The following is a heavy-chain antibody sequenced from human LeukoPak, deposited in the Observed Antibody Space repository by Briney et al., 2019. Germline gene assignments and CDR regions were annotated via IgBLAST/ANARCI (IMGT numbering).Heavy chain of an antibody. CDR2: MNPNSGNT. V-gene: IGHV1-8*03. Sequence: ASVKVSCKASGYTFTSYDINWVGQATGQGLEWMGWMNPNSGNTGYAQKFQGRVTITRNTSISTAYLELSSLRSEDTAVYYCARTQRALYTIFGVVTHNAASLYFDYWGQGTLVTVSS. J-gene: IGHJ4*02. CDR1: GYTFTSYD. CDR3: ARTQRALYTIFGVVTHNAASLYFDY. D-gene: IGHD3-3*01.